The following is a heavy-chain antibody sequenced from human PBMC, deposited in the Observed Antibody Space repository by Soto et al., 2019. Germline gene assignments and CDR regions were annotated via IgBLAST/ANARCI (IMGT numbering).Heavy chain of an antibody. CDR2: IWYDGSNK. J-gene: IGHJ5*02. Sequence: QVQLVESGGGVVQPGRSLRLSCAASGFTFSSYGMHWVRQAPGKGLEWVAVIWYDGSNKYYADSVKGRFTISRDNSKNTRYLQMNSLRAEDTAVYYCARDAKRWLQLRGPNWFDPWGQGTLVTVSS. CDR1: GFTFSSYG. D-gene: IGHD5-12*01. CDR3: ARDAKRWLQLRGPNWFDP. V-gene: IGHV3-33*01.